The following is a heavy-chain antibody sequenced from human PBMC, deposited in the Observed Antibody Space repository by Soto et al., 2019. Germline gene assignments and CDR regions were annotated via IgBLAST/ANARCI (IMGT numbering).Heavy chain of an antibody. CDR1: RFTFSSYG. J-gene: IGHJ6*02. Sequence: QVQLVESGGGVVQPGRSLRLSCGASRFTFSSYGMHWVRQARGKGLEWVAVISYDGSNKYYADSVKGRFTSSRDNSKNTLYLQMNSLRAEDTAVYYCAKDLGVVTYYYYGMDVWGQGTTVTVSS. CDR3: AKDLGVVTYYYYGMDV. CDR2: ISYDGSNK. V-gene: IGHV3-30*18. D-gene: IGHD2-15*01.